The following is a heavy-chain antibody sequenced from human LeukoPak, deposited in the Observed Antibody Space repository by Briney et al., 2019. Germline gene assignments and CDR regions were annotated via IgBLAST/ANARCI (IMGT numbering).Heavy chain of an antibody. D-gene: IGHD3-3*01. J-gene: IGHJ4*02. CDR1: GFTLSSYS. V-gene: IGHV3-48*01. CDR2: MSSSSDTI. CDR3: ACGVDFSSGSKRGFDY. Sequence: PVGSLRLSCAASGFTLSSYSMSWVRQAPGKGLEWVSDMSSSSDTIYYADSEKGRFTISRDNAKSSLFLQMNSLRAEDTAIYYCACGVDFSSGSKRGFDYWGLGTLVTVSS.